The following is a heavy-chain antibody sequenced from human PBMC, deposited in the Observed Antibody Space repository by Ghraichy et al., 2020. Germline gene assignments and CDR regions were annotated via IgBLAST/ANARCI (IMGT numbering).Heavy chain of an antibody. CDR3: ARDQTGDWYFDL. CDR2: MYYSGST. J-gene: IGHJ2*01. V-gene: IGHV4-61*01. D-gene: IGHD7-27*01. Sequence: SETLSLTCTVSGGSVSSGSYYWSWIRQPPGEGLEWIGYMYYSGSTNYNPSLKSQFTISVDTSKNQFSLKLSSVTAADTAVYYCARDQTGDWYFDLWGRGTLVTVSS. CDR1: GGSVSSGSYY.